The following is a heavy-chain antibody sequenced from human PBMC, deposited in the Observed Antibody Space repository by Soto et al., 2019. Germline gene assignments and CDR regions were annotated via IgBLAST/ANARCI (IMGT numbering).Heavy chain of an antibody. J-gene: IGHJ4*02. CDR2: IWHDGGNK. Sequence: QVQLVESGGGVVQPGRSLRLSCAAYGFTFSSYGMHWVRQAPGKGLEWVAFIWHDGGNKFYAESGKGRFTISRDNSKKILYLQMAILGAEDTAMYYFAREGDFKTVFGKDYWREGTLVTVSS. CDR1: GFTFSSYG. D-gene: IGHD3-3*01. CDR3: AREGDFKTVFGKDY. V-gene: IGHV3-33*01.